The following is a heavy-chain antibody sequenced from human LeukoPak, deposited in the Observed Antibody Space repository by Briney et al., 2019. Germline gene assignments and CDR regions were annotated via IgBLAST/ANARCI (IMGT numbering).Heavy chain of an antibody. CDR3: AKVPNYSDTSGFYG. Sequence: PGGSLRLSCAASGFTFSSYAMSWVRQAPGKGLKWVSAISGSGGSTYYADSVKGQFTISRDNSKNTLYLQMNSLRAEDTAVYYCAKVPNYSDTSGFYGWGQGSLVTVSS. J-gene: IGHJ4*02. CDR1: GFTFSSYA. D-gene: IGHD3-22*01. V-gene: IGHV3-23*01. CDR2: ISGSGGST.